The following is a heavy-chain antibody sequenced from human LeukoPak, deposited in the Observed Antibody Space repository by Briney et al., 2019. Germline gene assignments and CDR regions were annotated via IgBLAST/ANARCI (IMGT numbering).Heavy chain of an antibody. CDR1: GGSVSSSSYY. V-gene: IGHV4-61*01. D-gene: IGHD3-16*01. Sequence: PSETLSLTCTVSGGSVSSSSYYWSWIRQPPGKGLEWIGYIYYSGRTNYNPSLKSRVTISVDTSKNQFSLKLSSVTAADTAVYYCARGAGPFDYWGQGTLVTVSS. CDR3: ARGAGPFDY. J-gene: IGHJ4*02. CDR2: IYYSGRT.